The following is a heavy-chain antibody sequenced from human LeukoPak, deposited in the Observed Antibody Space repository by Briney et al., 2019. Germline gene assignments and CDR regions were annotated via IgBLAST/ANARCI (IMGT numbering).Heavy chain of an antibody. Sequence: GGSRRLSCPASGFTFSSYSMNWVRRARGKGLEGGSCISSSSSYIYYADSVKGRFTISRDNAKNSLYLQMNSLRAEDTAVYYCARDVVVTARPYYFDYWGQGTLVTVSS. CDR1: GFTFSSYS. D-gene: IGHD2-21*02. J-gene: IGHJ4*02. V-gene: IGHV3-21*01. CDR2: ISSSSSYI. CDR3: ARDVVVTARPYYFDY.